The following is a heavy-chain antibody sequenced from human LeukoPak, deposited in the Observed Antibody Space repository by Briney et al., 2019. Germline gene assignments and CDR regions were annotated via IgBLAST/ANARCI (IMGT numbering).Heavy chain of an antibody. J-gene: IGHJ5*02. D-gene: IGHD3-10*01. CDR1: GFTFSAYC. CDR2: IKEDGNEK. CDR3: ARRIGANYYGSGSYPNDHKPSVSRSTNWFDP. Sequence: GGSLRLSCAASGFTFSAYCMSWVRQAPGKGLEWVAYIKEDGNEKYYVDSVKGRFTISRDTAKNSLYLQMNSLRAGDTAVYYCARRIGANYYGSGSYPNDHKPSVSRSTNWFDPWGQGTLVTVSS. V-gene: IGHV3-7*03.